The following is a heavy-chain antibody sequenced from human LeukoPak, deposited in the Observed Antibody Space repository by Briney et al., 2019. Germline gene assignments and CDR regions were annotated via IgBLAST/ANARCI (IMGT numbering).Heavy chain of an antibody. V-gene: IGHV1-18*01. J-gene: IGHJ2*01. CDR3: ARVRGLQFPSYRPYWYFDL. Sequence: ASVKVSCKASGYTFTSYGISWVRQAPGQGLEWMGWISAYNGNTNYAQKLQGRVTMTTDTSTSTAYMELRSLRSDDTAVYYCARVRGLQFPSYRPYWYFDLWGRGTLVTVSS. CDR2: ISAYNGNT. CDR1: GYTFTSYG. D-gene: IGHD5-24*01.